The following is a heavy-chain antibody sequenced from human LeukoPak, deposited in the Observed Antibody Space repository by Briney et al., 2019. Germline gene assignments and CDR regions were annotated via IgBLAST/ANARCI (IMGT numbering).Heavy chain of an antibody. CDR1: GLTSRSYV. Sequence: PGGSLRLSCAASGLTSRSYVMSWVRQAPGKGLEWVSGISASGGSTYYADAVKGRFTISRDISKNTLYLQMSSLRAEDTAIYYCAQASSDYFGSGILTSWGQGTLVTVSS. CDR3: AQASSDYFGSGILTS. V-gene: IGHV3-23*01. D-gene: IGHD3-10*01. CDR2: ISASGGST. J-gene: IGHJ5*02.